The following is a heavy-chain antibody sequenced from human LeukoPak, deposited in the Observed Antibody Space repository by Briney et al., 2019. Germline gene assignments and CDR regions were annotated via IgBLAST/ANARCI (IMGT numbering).Heavy chain of an antibody. CDR2: ISGSSDSA. CDR3: AKDRSRRDGYNSLFFDY. V-gene: IGHV3-23*01. D-gene: IGHD5-24*01. J-gene: IGHJ4*02. Sequence: PGGSLRLSCVASGFTFSHYAMSWVRQAPGKGLEWVSAISGSSDSAYYADSVKGRFTISRDNSKNTLYLQMNSLRAEDTAVYYCAKDRSRRDGYNSLFFDYWGQGTLVTVSS. CDR1: GFTFSHYA.